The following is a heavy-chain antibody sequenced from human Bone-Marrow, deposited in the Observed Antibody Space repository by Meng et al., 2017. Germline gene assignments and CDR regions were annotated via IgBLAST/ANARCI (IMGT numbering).Heavy chain of an antibody. J-gene: IGHJ5*02. D-gene: IGHD3-10*01. CDR1: GFSLSTSGVG. CDR3: AHRVMVRGVLNNWFDP. V-gene: IGHV2-5*01. Sequence: QITWNESGPTLVKTTHTLTLTCTFSGFSLSTSGVGVGWIRQPPGKALEWLALIYWNDDKRYSPSLKSRLTITKDTSKNQVVLTMTNMDPVDTATYYCAHRVMVRGVLNNWFDPWGQGTLVTVSS. CDR2: IYWNDDK.